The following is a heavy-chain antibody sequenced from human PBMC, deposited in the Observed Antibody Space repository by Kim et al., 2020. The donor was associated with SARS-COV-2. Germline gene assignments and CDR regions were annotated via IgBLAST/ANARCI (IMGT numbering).Heavy chain of an antibody. Sequence: GGSLRLSCAASGFTFSSYAMSWVRQAPGKGLEWVSAISGSGGSTYYADSVKGRFTISRDNSKNTLYLQMNSLRAEDTAVYYCAKPPFMVRGVIHFVIDYWGQGTLVTVSS. D-gene: IGHD3-10*01. CDR1: GFTFSSYA. CDR2: ISGSGGST. J-gene: IGHJ4*02. V-gene: IGHV3-23*01. CDR3: AKPPFMVRGVIHFVIDY.